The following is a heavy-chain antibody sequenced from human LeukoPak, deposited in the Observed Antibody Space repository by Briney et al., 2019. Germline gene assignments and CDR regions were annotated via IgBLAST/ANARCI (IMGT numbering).Heavy chain of an antibody. Sequence: PSETLSLTCTVSGGSFSSHYWSWIRQPPGKGLEWIGEINHSGSTNYNPSLKSRVTISVDTSKNQFSLKLSSVTAADTAVYYCARGWNYYYYYMDVWGKGTTVTVSS. CDR2: INHSGST. J-gene: IGHJ6*03. V-gene: IGHV4-34*01. D-gene: IGHD1-1*01. CDR3: ARGWNYYYYYMDV. CDR1: GGSFSSHY.